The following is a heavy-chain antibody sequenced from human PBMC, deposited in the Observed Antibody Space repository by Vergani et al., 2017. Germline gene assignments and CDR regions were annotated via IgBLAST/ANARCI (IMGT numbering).Heavy chain of an antibody. D-gene: IGHD3-10*01. CDR3: PRRGGSGNLYHLFDS. CDR1: NYSISRGYF. Sequence: QVQLQESGPGLVKPSETLSLTFTVSNYSISRGYFWGWIRPPPGKGLEWIASFHNTGMTYNNPSLKSRVTISVDTSKNLISLKLNSVTAADTALYCCPRRGGSGNLYHLFDSWGQGSLVTVSS. V-gene: IGHV4-38-2*02. J-gene: IGHJ4*02. CDR2: FHNTGMT.